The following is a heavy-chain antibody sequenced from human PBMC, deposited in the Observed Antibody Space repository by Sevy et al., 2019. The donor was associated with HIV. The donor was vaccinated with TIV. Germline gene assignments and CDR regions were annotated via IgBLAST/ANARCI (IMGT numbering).Heavy chain of an antibody. CDR3: TTDPGQWLVPFDY. CDR1: GFTFSNAW. V-gene: IGHV3-15*01. Sequence: GGSLRLSCAASGFTFSNAWMSWVRQAPGKGLEWVGRIKSKTDGGTTDYAAPVEGRFTISRDDSKNTLYLQMNSLKTEDTAVYYCTTDPGQWLVPFDYWGQGTLVTVSS. J-gene: IGHJ4*02. CDR2: IKSKTDGGTT. D-gene: IGHD6-19*01.